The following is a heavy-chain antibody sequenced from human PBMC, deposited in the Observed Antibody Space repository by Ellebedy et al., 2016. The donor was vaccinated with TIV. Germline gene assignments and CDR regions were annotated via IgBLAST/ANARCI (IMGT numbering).Heavy chain of an antibody. J-gene: IGHJ4*02. D-gene: IGHD5-24*01. CDR1: GYTFTNYY. CDR3: ARDLGGDRRDGYNYDVGIDY. Sequence: AASVKVSCKASGYTFTNYYMHWARQAPGQGLEWMGIINPSGGSTSYAQTFQGRVTMTRDPSTSTVYMGLSSLRTEDTAVYYCARDLGGDRRDGYNYDVGIDYWGQGTLVTVSS. V-gene: IGHV1-46*01. CDR2: INPSGGST.